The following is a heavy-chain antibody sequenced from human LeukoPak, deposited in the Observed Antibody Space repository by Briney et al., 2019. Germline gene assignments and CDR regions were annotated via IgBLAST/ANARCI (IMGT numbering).Heavy chain of an antibody. D-gene: IGHD6-19*01. CDR3: ARDGFPQYSSGWYDY. Sequence: GGSLRLSCAASGFTFSTSWMSWVRQVPGKGLEWVANIKKDGSETYYVDSVKGRFTISRDNAKNSLYLQMNSLRAEDTAVYYCARDGFPQYSSGWYDYWGQGTLVTVSS. CDR1: GFTFSTSW. J-gene: IGHJ4*02. CDR2: IKKDGSET. V-gene: IGHV3-7*01.